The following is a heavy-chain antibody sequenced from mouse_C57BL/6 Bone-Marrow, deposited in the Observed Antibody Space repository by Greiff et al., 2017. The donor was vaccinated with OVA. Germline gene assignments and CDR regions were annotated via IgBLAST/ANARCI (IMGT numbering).Heavy chain of an antibody. D-gene: IGHD2-1*01. CDR2: ISDGGSYT. CDR3: ARGGNFGVAY. V-gene: IGHV5-4*01. Sequence: EVQLVESGGGLVKPGGSLKLSCEASGFTFSSYAMSWVRQTPEKRLEWVAIISDGGSYTYYPENVKGRSTISRDNAKINLYLQMSHLRSEGTAMDYCARGGNFGVAYWGQGTLVTVSA. CDR1: GFTFSSYA. J-gene: IGHJ3*01.